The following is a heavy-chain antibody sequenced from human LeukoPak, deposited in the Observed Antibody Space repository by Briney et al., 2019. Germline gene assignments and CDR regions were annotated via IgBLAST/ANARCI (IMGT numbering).Heavy chain of an antibody. CDR1: GFTFSNYW. CDR2: INSDGINT. CDR3: SRGAARMVEMGTIISFEY. Sequence: GGSLRLSCAASGFTFSNYWMHWVRQAPGKGRVWVSRINSDGINTSYADSVKGRFTISRDNAKNTLNLQMNSLRAEDTAVYYCSRGAARMVEMGTIISFEYWGQGTLVTVSS. V-gene: IGHV3-74*01. D-gene: IGHD5-24*01. J-gene: IGHJ4*02.